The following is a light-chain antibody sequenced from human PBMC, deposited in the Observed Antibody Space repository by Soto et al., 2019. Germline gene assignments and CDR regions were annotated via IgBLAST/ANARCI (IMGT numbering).Light chain of an antibody. J-gene: IGKJ2*01. Sequence: DIQMTQSPSTLSASVGDRVTITCRASQSINNWLAWYQQKPGKAPKLLIYEASNLLSGVPSRFSGSGSGTEFTLTISSLQPDDFAVSYCQQYGSDSSTFGQGTKLDI. CDR3: QQYGSDSST. CDR1: QSINNW. CDR2: EAS. V-gene: IGKV1-5*03.